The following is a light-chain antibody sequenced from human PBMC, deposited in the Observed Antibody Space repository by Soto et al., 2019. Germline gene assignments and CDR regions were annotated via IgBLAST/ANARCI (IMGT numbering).Light chain of an antibody. CDR2: DAS. CDR1: QDISNS. Sequence: DIQMTQSPSSLSASVGDRVTITCQASQDISNSLNWYQQKPGKAPKLLIYDASNLETGVPSRFSGSGSGTHVIFTISGLQPEDFGTYYCQNHHGLPQFGPGSNVDVK. J-gene: IGKJ3*01. CDR3: QNHHGLPQ. V-gene: IGKV1-33*01.